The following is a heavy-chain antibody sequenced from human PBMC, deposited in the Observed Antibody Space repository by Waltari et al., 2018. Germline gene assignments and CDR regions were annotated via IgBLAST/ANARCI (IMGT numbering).Heavy chain of an antibody. Sequence: QVQLVQSGAEVKQHGASVKVSCKASGYTFTGYYMHWVRPAPGQGLEWMGRINPNSGGTNYAQKFQGRVTMTRDTSISTAYMELSRLRSDDTAVYYCARPSWGEREYYFDYWGQGTLVTVSS. J-gene: IGHJ4*02. CDR2: INPNSGGT. CDR1: GYTFTGYY. V-gene: IGHV1-2*06. D-gene: IGHD3-16*01. CDR3: ARPSWGEREYYFDY.